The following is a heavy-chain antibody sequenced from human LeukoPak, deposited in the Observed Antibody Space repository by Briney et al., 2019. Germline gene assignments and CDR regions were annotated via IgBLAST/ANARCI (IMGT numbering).Heavy chain of an antibody. V-gene: IGHV1-69*05. D-gene: IGHD3-16*01. CDR1: GGTFSSYA. Sequence: GASVKVSCKASGGTFSSYAISWVRQAPGQGLEWMGGIIPIFGTANYEQKFQGRVTITTDESTSTAYMELSSLRSEDTAVYYCARGRVVGGFDYWGQGTLVTVSS. CDR3: ARGRVVGGFDY. CDR2: IIPIFGTA. J-gene: IGHJ4*02.